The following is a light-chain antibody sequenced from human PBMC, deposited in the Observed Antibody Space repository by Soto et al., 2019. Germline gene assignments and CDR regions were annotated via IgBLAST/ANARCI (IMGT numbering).Light chain of an antibody. J-gene: IGKJ5*01. CDR3: QQHNNWHLIT. Sequence: EIVLTQSPGTLSLSPGERATLSCRASQSVSSSYLAWYQQKPGQAPRLLIYDASNRATGVPDRLSGSGSGADLTLTISRLEHEDVAVYYCQQHNNWHLITFGQGTRVDIK. V-gene: IGKV3D-20*02. CDR1: QSVSSSY. CDR2: DAS.